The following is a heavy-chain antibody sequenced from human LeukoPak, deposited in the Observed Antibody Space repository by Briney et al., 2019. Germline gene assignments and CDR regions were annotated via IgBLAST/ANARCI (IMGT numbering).Heavy chain of an antibody. D-gene: IGHD1-26*01. V-gene: IGHV1-69*05. CDR2: IITIFGTA. CDR3: ASGSYYPTSFDY. J-gene: IGHJ4*02. Sequence: SVKVSCKASGGTFSSYAISWVRQAPGQGLEWMGGIITIFGTANYAQKFQGRVTITTDESTSTAYMEVSSLRSEDTAVYYCASGSYYPTSFDYWGQGTLVTVSS. CDR1: GGTFSSYA.